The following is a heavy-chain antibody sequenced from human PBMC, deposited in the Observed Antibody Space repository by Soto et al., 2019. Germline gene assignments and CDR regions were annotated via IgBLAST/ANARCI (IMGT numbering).Heavy chain of an antibody. J-gene: IGHJ3*02. CDR2: ANPSGST. CDR3: ARVPPRGYYDSWQLSFKRNAFDI. D-gene: IGHD3-22*01. CDR1: PLSFNCSC. V-gene: IGHV4-34*01. Sequence: SETLSLPFAVDPLSFNCSCRTCSRQPPGKGLEWIGEANPSGSTIYNPSLKSRVTISVDTSKNQFSLKLSSVTAADTAVYYCARVPPRGYYDSWQLSFKRNAFDIWGQGTMVT.